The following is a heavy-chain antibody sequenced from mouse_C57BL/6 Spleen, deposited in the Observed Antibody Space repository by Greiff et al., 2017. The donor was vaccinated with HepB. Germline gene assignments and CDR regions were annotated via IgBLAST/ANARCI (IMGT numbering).Heavy chain of an antibody. J-gene: IGHJ2*01. V-gene: IGHV5-9-1*02. Sequence: EVKLVESGEGLVKPGGSLKLSCAASGFTFSSYAMSWVRQTPEKRLEWVAYISSGGDYIYYADTVKGRFTISRDNARNTLYLQMSSLKSEDTAMYYCTREGGYGNYGGYFDYWGQGTTLTVSS. CDR3: TREGGYGNYGGYFDY. CDR1: GFTFSSYA. D-gene: IGHD2-1*01. CDR2: ISSGGDYI.